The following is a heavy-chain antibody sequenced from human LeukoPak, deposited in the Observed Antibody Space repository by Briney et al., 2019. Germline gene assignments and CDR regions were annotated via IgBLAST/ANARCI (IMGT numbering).Heavy chain of an antibody. Sequence: SQTLSLACAISGDGVSSNSAAWNWIRQSPSRGLEWLGRTYYRSKWYNDYAVSVKSRITINSDTSKNQFSLQLNSVTPEDTAVYYCARDLGSSSPTYFDYWGQGTLVTVSS. CDR3: ARDLGSSSPTYFDY. J-gene: IGHJ4*02. D-gene: IGHD6-13*01. CDR1: GDGVSSNSAA. V-gene: IGHV6-1*01. CDR2: TYYRSKWYN.